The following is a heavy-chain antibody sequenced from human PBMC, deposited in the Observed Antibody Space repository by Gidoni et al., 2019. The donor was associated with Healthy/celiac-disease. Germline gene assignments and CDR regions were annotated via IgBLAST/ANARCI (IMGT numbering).Heavy chain of an antibody. Sequence: QVPLAQSGAEEEKPGASVKVPCKASGYPFTGHYMHWVRQAPGQGLEWMGWSNPNSGGTNYAQKFQVRVTMTRDTSISTAYMELSCLRSDDTAWDCGAREGGEFGGGPDWFDPWGQGTLVTVSS. V-gene: IGHV1-2*02. CDR3: AREGGEFGGGPDWFDP. CDR2: SNPNSGGT. D-gene: IGHD3-10*01. J-gene: IGHJ5*02. CDR1: GYPFTGHY.